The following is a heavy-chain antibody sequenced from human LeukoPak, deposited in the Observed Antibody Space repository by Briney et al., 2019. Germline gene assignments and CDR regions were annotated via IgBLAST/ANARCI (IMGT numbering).Heavy chain of an antibody. J-gene: IGHJ4*02. V-gene: IGHV3-53*01. CDR3: ARRAGAYSHPYDY. D-gene: IGHD4/OR15-4a*01. Sequence: GGSLRLSCTVSGFTFSSDSMSWVRQAPGKGLEWVSFIYSGGSTHYSDSVKGRFTISRDNSKNTLYLQMNSLRAEDTAVYYCARRAGAYSHPYDYWGQGTLVTVSS. CDR2: IYSGGST. CDR1: GFTFSSDS.